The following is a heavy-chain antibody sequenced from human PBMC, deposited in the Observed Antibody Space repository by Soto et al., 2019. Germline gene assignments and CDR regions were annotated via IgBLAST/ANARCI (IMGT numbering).Heavy chain of an antibody. V-gene: IGHV4-59*01. CDR2: IYYSGST. CDR3: ARVYAYYFDF. D-gene: IGHD2-8*01. CDR1: GGSIRSYY. J-gene: IGHJ4*02. Sequence: SETLSLTCTVSGGSIRSYYWSWIRQPPGKGLEWIGYIYYSGSTNYNPSLKSRVTISVDTSKNQFSLKLSSVTAADTAVYYCARVYAYYFDFWGQGTLVTVSS.